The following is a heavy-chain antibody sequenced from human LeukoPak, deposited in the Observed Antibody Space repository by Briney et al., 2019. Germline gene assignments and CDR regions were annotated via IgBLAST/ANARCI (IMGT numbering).Heavy chain of an antibody. CDR3: AKAYCGGDCYSGYYYYYMDV. CDR2: TIPIFGTA. D-gene: IGHD2-21*01. V-gene: IGHV1-69*01. CDR1: GGTFSSYA. Sequence: SVKVSCKASGGTFSSYAISWVRQAPGQGLEWMGGTIPIFGTANYAQKFQGRVTITADESTSTAYMELSSLRSEDTAVYYCAKAYCGGDCYSGYYYYYMDVWGKGTTVTVSS. J-gene: IGHJ6*03.